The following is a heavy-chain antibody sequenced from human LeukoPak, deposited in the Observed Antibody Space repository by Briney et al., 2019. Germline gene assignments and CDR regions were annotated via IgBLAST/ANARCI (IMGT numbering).Heavy chain of an antibody. V-gene: IGHV1-2*06. CDR2: INPNSGGT. J-gene: IGHJ4*02. CDR1: GYTFTGYY. Sequence: GSVKVSCKASGYTFTGYYMHWVRQAPGQGLEWMGRINPNSGGTNYAQKFQGRVTMTRDTSISTAYMELSRLRSDDTAVYYCARGYSSGYYSEDYFDYWGQGTLVTVSS. CDR3: ARGYSSGYYSEDYFDY. D-gene: IGHD3-22*01.